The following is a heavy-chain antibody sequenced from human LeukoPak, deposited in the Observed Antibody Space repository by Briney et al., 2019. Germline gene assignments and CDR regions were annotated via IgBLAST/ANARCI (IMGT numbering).Heavy chain of an antibody. CDR3: ARDSGYYSTPNYFDY. Sequence: GASVKVSCKASGYTFTSYGISWVRQAPGQGLEWMGWISAYNGNTNYAQKLQGRVTMTTDTSTSTAYMELRSLRSDDTAVYCCARDSGYYSTPNYFDYWGQGTLVTVSS. CDR2: ISAYNGNT. CDR1: GYTFTSYG. V-gene: IGHV1-18*01. J-gene: IGHJ4*02. D-gene: IGHD3-22*01.